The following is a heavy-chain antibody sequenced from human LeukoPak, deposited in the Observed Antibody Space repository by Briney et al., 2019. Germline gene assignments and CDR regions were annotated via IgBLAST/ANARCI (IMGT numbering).Heavy chain of an antibody. J-gene: IGHJ4*02. V-gene: IGHV3-53*01. D-gene: IGHD3-22*01. CDR1: GFTVSSNH. CDR2: VYTGGNT. Sequence: GGSLRLSCAASGFTVSSNHMSWVRQAPGKGLEWVSVVYTGGNTYYADSVRGRFTISRDNSKNTVYLQMNSLRAEDTAVYYCARGSPIHYYDSSGYYSGINYLDYWGQGTLVTVSS. CDR3: ARGSPIHYYDSSGYYSGINYLDY.